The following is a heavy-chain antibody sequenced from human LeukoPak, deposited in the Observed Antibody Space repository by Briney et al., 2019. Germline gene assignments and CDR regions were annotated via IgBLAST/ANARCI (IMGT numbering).Heavy chain of an antibody. Sequence: SVTVSSRASGGTFTIYAISWVRQAPGQGLEWMGRIIPILGIANYAQKFQGRVTITADKSTSTAYMELSSLRSEDTAVYYCARGPYTAMVPLHWGQGTLVTVSS. CDR3: ARGPYTAMVPLH. CDR2: IIPILGIA. D-gene: IGHD5-18*01. CDR1: GGTFTIYA. V-gene: IGHV1-69*04. J-gene: IGHJ4*02.